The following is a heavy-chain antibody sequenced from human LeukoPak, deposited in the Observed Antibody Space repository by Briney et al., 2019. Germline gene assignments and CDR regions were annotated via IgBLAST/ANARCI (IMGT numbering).Heavy chain of an antibody. CDR3: SREGSY. CDR1: GFTFDRHA. V-gene: IGHV3-23*01. Sequence: SGGSLRLSCAASGFTFDRHAMCWVRQAPGKGLEWVSAIVGSGDTAYHADSVKGRFTISRDNSKNTLYLQMNSLRAEDTALYYCSREGSYWGQGTLVTVSS. D-gene: IGHD2-15*01. J-gene: IGHJ4*02. CDR2: IVGSGDTA.